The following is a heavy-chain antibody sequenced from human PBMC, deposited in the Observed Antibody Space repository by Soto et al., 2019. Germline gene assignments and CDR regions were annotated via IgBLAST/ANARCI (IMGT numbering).Heavy chain of an antibody. CDR1: GFIFNEYG. V-gene: IGHV3-33*01. Sequence: QVQLVESGGGVVQPGRSLRLSCAASGFIFNEYGMHWVRQAPGKGLEWVAVIWYDGSNKYYADSVRGRFTFSRDNSRNTMSLQMNSLRVEDTAMYSCARWGCSGSNCNLDQRSFDLWGQGTLVIVSS. D-gene: IGHD1-26*01. CDR3: ARWGCSGSNCNLDQRSFDL. J-gene: IGHJ1*01. CDR2: IWYDGSNK.